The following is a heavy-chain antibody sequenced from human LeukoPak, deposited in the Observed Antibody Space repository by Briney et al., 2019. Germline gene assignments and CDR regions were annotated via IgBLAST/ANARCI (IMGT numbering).Heavy chain of an antibody. Sequence: GGSLRLSCAASGFTFSSYSMNWVRQAPGKGLEWVSSISSSSSYIYYADSVKGRFTISRDNAKNSLYLQMNSLRAEDTAVYYCARGAGAGTAFDYWGQGTLVTVSS. CDR1: GFTFSSYS. D-gene: IGHD6-13*01. CDR3: ARGAGAGTAFDY. V-gene: IGHV3-21*01. J-gene: IGHJ4*02. CDR2: ISSSSSYI.